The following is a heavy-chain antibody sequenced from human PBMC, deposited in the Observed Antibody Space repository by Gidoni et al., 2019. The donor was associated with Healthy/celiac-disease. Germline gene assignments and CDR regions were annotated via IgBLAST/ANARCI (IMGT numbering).Heavy chain of an antibody. CDR2: IWYDGRNK. CDR1: GFTFRSYG. CDR3: ARAHYYDSGYYGMDV. V-gene: IGHV3-33*01. J-gene: IGHJ6*02. D-gene: IGHD3-22*01. Sequence: QVQLVESGGGVVQPGRSLRLSCAASGFTFRSYGMHWVRQAPGKGLEWVAVIWYDGRNKYYADSVKGRFTISRDNSKNTLYLQMNSLRAEDTAVYYCARAHYYDSGYYGMDVWGQGTTVTVSS.